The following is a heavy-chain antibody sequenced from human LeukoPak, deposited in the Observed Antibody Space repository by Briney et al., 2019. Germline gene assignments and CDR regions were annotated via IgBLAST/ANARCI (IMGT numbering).Heavy chain of an antibody. Sequence: ASVNVSCKASGCTFTSYGISWVRQAPGQGLEWMGWISAYNGNTNYAQKLQGRVTMTTDTSTSTAYMELRSLRSDDTAVYYCARVDSSGSNFDYWGQGTLVTVSS. D-gene: IGHD6-19*01. J-gene: IGHJ4*02. CDR3: ARVDSSGSNFDY. CDR2: ISAYNGNT. V-gene: IGHV1-18*01. CDR1: GCTFTSYG.